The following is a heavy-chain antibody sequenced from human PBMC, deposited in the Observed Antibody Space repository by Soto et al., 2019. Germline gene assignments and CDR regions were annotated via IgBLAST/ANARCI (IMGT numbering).Heavy chain of an antibody. D-gene: IGHD4-4*01. Sequence: QVQLVESGGGVVQPGRSLRLSCAASGFSFSNYGMHWVRQAPGKGLEWVAIIWYDGSQKYYIDSVKGRFTISRDNSKNKLYLQMNSLRAEDTAVYYCARDPSNYDLYYQYAMDVGGQGTTVTVSS. CDR3: ARDPSNYDLYYQYAMDV. CDR1: GFSFSNYG. V-gene: IGHV3-33*01. J-gene: IGHJ6*02. CDR2: IWYDGSQK.